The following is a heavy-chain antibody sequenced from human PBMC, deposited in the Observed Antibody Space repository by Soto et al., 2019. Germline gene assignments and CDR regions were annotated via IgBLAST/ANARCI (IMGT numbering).Heavy chain of an antibody. CDR3: AGGVVVVAASQLGWFDP. V-gene: IGHV1-69*01. Sequence: QVQLVQSGAEVKKPGSSVKVSCKASGGTFSSYAISWVRQAPGQGLEWMGGITPMFGTTKYAQKFQGRLTITADESTSTADMELSSLRSGDTAVYYCAGGVVVVAASQLGWFDPLGRGTLVTVSS. CDR2: ITPMFGTT. D-gene: IGHD2-15*01. J-gene: IGHJ5*02. CDR1: GGTFSSYA.